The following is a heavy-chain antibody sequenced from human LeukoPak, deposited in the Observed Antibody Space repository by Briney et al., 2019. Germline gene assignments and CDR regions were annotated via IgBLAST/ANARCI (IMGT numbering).Heavy chain of an antibody. CDR3: ARLPTVTFFDY. CDR2: IYYSGST. V-gene: IGHV4-39*01. Sequence: SETLSLTCTVSGGSISSSSYYWGWIRQPPGKGLEWIGCIYYSGSTYYNPSLKSRVTISVDTSKNQFSLKLSSVTAADTAVYYCARLPTVTFFDYWGQGTLVTVSS. CDR1: GGSISSSSYY. J-gene: IGHJ4*02. D-gene: IGHD4-17*01.